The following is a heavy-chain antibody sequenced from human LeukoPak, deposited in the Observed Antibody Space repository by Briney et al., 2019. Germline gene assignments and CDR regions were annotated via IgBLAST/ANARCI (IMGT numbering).Heavy chain of an antibody. J-gene: IGHJ6*02. CDR2: INPNSGGT. D-gene: IGHD2-15*01. Sequence: ASVKVSCKASGYTFTGYYMHWVRQAPGQGLEWMGWINPNSGGTNYAQKFQGRVTMTRDTSISTAYMELSRLRSDDTAVCYCAREGYCSGGSCYPEVDYYYGMDVWGQGTTVTVSS. CDR3: AREGYCSGGSCYPEVDYYYGMDV. CDR1: GYTFTGYY. V-gene: IGHV1-2*02.